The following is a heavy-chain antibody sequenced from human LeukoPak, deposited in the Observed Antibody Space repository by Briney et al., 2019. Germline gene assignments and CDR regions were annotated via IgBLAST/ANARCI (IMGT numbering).Heavy chain of an antibody. J-gene: IGHJ3*02. CDR2: ISSSGSTI. Sequence: GGSLRLSCAASGFTFSSYEMNWVRQAPGKGLEWVSCISSSGSTIYYADSVKGRFTISRDNAKNSLYLQMNSLRAEDTALYYCARIDTYYYDSSGYYSAFDIWGQGTIVTVSS. V-gene: IGHV3-48*03. D-gene: IGHD3-22*01. CDR3: ARIDTYYYDSSGYYSAFDI. CDR1: GFTFSSYE.